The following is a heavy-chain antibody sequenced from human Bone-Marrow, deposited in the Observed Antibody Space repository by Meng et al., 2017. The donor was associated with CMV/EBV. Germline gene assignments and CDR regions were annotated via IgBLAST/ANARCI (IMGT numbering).Heavy chain of an antibody. Sequence: YGWSWIRQPPGKGLEWIGESNHSGSTNYNPSLKSRVTISVDTSKNQFSLKLSSVTAADTAVYYCARGGTYYDFWSGYRSFVPNWFDPWGQGTLVTVSS. CDR2: SNHSGST. CDR3: ARGGTYYDFWSGYRSFVPNWFDP. D-gene: IGHD3-3*01. CDR1: YG. J-gene: IGHJ5*02. V-gene: IGHV4-34*01.